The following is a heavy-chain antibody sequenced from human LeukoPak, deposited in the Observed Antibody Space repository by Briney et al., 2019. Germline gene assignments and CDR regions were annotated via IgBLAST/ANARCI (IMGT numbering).Heavy chain of an antibody. V-gene: IGHV4-39*07. J-gene: IGHJ5*01. CDR1: GGSISSNTYY. D-gene: IGHD3-22*01. Sequence: SETLSLTCTVSGGSISSNTYYWGWIRQPPGKGLEWIGSIYYSGSTYYNPSLKSRVTISVDTSKNQFSLKLSSVTAADTAVYYCARVPPPTYYYGSSGYDDSWGQGTLVTVSS. CDR2: IYYSGST. CDR3: ARVPPPTYYYGSSGYDDS.